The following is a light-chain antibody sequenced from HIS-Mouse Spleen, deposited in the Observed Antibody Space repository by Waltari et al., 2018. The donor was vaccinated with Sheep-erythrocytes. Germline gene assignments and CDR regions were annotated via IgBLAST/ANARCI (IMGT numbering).Light chain of an antibody. Sequence: QSALTQPRSVSGSPGQSVTISCTATSSDGGGYNYVYWYQQHPGKAPKLMIYDVSKRPSGVPDRFSGSKSGNTASLTISGLQAEDEADYFCCSYAGSYNHVFATGTKVTVL. CDR2: DVS. V-gene: IGLV2-11*01. CDR3: CSYAGSYNHV. J-gene: IGLJ1*01. CDR1: SSDGGGYNY.